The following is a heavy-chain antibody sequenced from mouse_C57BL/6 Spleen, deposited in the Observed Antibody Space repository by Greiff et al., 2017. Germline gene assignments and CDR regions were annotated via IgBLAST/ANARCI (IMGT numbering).Heavy chain of an antibody. Sequence: EVQVVESGGGLVQSGRSLRLSCATSGFTFSDFYMAWVRQAPGKGLEWIAASRNKANDYTTEYSASVKGRFIVSRDTSQSILYLQMNALRAEDTAIYYCARDFGSIYFDVWGTGTTVTVSS. D-gene: IGHD1-1*01. J-gene: IGHJ1*03. V-gene: IGHV7-1*01. CDR3: ARDFGSIYFDV. CDR1: GFTFSDFY. CDR2: SRNKANDYTT.